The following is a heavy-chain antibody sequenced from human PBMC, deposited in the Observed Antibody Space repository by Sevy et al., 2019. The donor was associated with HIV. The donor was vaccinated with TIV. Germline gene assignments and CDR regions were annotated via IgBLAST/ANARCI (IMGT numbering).Heavy chain of an antibody. D-gene: IGHD4-4*01. Sequence: SENLSLTCTVSGSSVSSSSYYWTWIRQPPGKRLEWIGYIFFTGSTSYHPSLRGRVTISQDTSKNQFSLNLTSVTAADTAIYYCVRARGSNSPDYWGQGTLVTVSS. CDR1: GSSVSSSSYY. J-gene: IGHJ4*02. V-gene: IGHV4-61*01. CDR2: IFFTGST. CDR3: VRARGSNSPDY.